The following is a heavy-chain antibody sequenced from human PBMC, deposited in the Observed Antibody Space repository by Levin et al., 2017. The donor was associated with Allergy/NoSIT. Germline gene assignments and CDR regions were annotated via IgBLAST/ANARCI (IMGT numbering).Heavy chain of an antibody. CDR2: IIPIFGTA. CDR3: ARRGSSSDWFDP. CDR1: GGTFSSYA. J-gene: IGHJ5*02. V-gene: IGHV1-69*13. Sequence: SVKVSCKASGGTFSSYAISWVRQAPGQGLEWMGGIIPIFGTANYAQKFQGRVTITADESTSTAYMELSSLRSEDTAVYYCARRGSSSDWFDPWGQGTLVTVSS. D-gene: IGHD6-6*01.